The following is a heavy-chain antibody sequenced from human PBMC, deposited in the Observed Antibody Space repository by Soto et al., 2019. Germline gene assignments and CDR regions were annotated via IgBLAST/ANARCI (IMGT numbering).Heavy chain of an antibody. CDR3: ARGGRDAFDI. J-gene: IGHJ3*02. CDR2: INHSGST. CDR1: GGSFSGYY. Sequence: QVQLQQWGAGLLKPSETLSLTCAVYGGSFSGYYWSWIRQAPGKGLEWIGEINHSGSTNYNPSLKSRVTISVDTSKNQFSLKLSSVTAADTAVYYCARGGRDAFDIWGQGTMVTVSS. V-gene: IGHV4-34*01.